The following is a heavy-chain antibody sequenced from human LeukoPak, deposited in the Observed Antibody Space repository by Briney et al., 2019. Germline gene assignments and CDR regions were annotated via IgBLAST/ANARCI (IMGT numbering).Heavy chain of an antibody. Sequence: ASVKVSCKASGYTFTSYDINWVRQATGQGLEWMGWMNPNGGNTGYAQKFQGRVTITRNTSISTAYMELSSLRSEDTAVYYCARGLRGATNRRSERSLGYWGQGTLVTVSS. J-gene: IGHJ4*02. CDR2: MNPNGGNT. CDR1: GYTFTSYD. V-gene: IGHV1-8*03. CDR3: ARGLRGATNRRSERSLGY. D-gene: IGHD1-26*01.